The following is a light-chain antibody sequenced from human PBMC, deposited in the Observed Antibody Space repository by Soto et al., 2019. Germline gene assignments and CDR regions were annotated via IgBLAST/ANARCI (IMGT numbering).Light chain of an antibody. CDR2: AAS. CDR3: QQRRDWPIT. Sequence: DIQMTQSPSSLSASVGDRVTITCRASQDIRNDLGWFQQKPGKAPKRLIYAASSLQSGVPSRFSGSGSGTDFTLTISSLEPEDFAVYYCQQRRDWPITFGGGTKVEIK. CDR1: QDIRND. V-gene: IGKV1-17*01. J-gene: IGKJ4*01.